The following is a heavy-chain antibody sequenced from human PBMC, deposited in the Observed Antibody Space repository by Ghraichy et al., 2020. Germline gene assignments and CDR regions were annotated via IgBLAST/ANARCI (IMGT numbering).Heavy chain of an antibody. D-gene: IGHD6-13*01. Sequence: GGSLRLSCAASGFTFSSYSMNWVRQAPGKGLEWVSSISSSSSYIYYADSVKGRFTISRDNAKNSLYLQMNSLRAEDTAVYYCARLATAAGTSDAFDIWGQGTMVTVSS. CDR1: GFTFSSYS. CDR3: ARLATAAGTSDAFDI. J-gene: IGHJ3*02. CDR2: ISSSSSYI. V-gene: IGHV3-21*01.